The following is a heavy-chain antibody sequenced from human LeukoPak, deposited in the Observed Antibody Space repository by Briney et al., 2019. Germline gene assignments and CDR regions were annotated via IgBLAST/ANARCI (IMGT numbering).Heavy chain of an antibody. CDR1: GFNFGSYG. CDR3: AKSAKKELGTGVDY. D-gene: IGHD1-26*01. Sequence: GGSLRLSCAASGFNFGSYGMHWVRQAPGKGLEWVAVISYEGSYQYYGDSVKGRVTISRDNSRNTLSLQINSLSSEDAAVYYCAKSAKKELGTGVDYWGQGTLVTVSS. CDR2: ISYEGSYQ. J-gene: IGHJ4*02. V-gene: IGHV3-30*18.